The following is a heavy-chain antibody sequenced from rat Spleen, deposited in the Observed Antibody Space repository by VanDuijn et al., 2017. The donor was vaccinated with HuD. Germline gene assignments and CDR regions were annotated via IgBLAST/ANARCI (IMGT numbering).Heavy chain of an antibody. Sequence: EVELVESGGGLVQPGRSMKLSCAASGFTFSDYNMAWVRQTPKKGLEWVATIIYDGSRTYYRDSVKGRFTISRDNAKSTLYLQMDSLRSEDTATYYCARPITTRTLFDYWGQGVMVTVSS. V-gene: IGHV5-7*01. D-gene: IGHD1-10*01. CDR2: IIYDGSRT. J-gene: IGHJ2*01. CDR3: ARPITTRTLFDY. CDR1: GFTFSDYN.